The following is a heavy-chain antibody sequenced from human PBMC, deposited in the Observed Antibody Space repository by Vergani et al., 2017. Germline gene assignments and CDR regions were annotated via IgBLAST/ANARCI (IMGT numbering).Heavy chain of an antibody. CDR2: ISAYNGNT. J-gene: IGHJ4*02. Sequence: QVQLVQSGAEVKKPGASVKVSCKASGYTFTSYGISWVRQAPGQGLEWMGWISAYNGNTNYAQKLQGRVTMTTDTSTSTAYMELRSLRSDDTAVYYCARDLGDIVATTPVADYFDYWGQGTLVTVSS. CDR3: ARDLGDIVATTPVADYFDY. V-gene: IGHV1-18*01. D-gene: IGHD5-12*01. CDR1: GYTFTSYG.